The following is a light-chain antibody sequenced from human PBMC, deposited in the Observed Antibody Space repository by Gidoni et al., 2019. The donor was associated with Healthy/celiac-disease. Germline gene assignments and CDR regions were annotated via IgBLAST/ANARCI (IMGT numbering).Light chain of an antibody. V-gene: IGKV3-15*01. Sequence: EIVMTQSPATLSVSPGERATLSCRASQSVSRDLAWYQQKPGQATRLLIYGASTRATGIPARFSGSGSGTEFTLTISSLQSEDFAVYYCQQYNNWPFTFGQGTKLEIK. CDR2: GAS. J-gene: IGKJ2*01. CDR3: QQYNNWPFT. CDR1: QSVSRD.